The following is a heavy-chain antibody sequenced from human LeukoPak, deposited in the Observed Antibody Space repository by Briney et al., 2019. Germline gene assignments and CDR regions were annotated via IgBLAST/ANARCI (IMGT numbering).Heavy chain of an antibody. CDR1: GYTFTSYD. J-gene: IGHJ4*02. CDR3: ARGKRSRDGYNLVY. D-gene: IGHD5-24*01. Sequence: ASVKVSCKASGYTFTSYDINWVRQATGQGLEWMGWMNPNSGNTGYAQKFQGRVTMTRNTSISTAYMGLSSLRSEDTAVYYCARGKRSRDGYNLVYWGQGTLVTVSS. V-gene: IGHV1-8*01. CDR2: MNPNSGNT.